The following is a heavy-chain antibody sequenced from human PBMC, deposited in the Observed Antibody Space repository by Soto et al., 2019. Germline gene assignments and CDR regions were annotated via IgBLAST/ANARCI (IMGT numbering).Heavy chain of an antibody. V-gene: IGHV1-69*13. J-gene: IGHJ4*02. CDR1: GGTFSSYA. CDR2: IIPIFGTA. CDR3: ARGEIYVFGGGRGGGYYFNY. D-gene: IGHD3-16*01. Sequence: SVKVSCKASGGTFSSYAISWVRQAPGQGLEWMGGIIPIFGTANYAQKFQGRVTITADETTSTAYMERSSLRSEDTAVYYCARGEIYVFGGGRGGGYYFNYGGQEPLVTVP.